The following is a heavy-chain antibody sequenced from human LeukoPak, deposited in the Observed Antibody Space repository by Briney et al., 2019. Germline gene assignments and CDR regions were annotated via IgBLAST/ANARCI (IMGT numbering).Heavy chain of an antibody. CDR2: LNPSGGSS. Sequence: ASVKVSCKASGYTVTSYYMHWVRQAPGQGLEWMATLNPSGGSSNYAQKSQGRATLTRATSTGTVYMELSSLRSEDTAVYYCASVYKHGMDVWGQGTTVIVSS. CDR1: GYTVTSYY. J-gene: IGHJ6*02. D-gene: IGHD5-24*01. CDR3: ASVYKHGMDV. V-gene: IGHV1-46*01.